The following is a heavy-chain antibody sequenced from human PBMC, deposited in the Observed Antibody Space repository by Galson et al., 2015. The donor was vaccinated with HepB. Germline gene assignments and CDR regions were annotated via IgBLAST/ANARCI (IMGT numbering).Heavy chain of an antibody. CDR1: GYTFSTYY. CDR2: INTSGGRT. J-gene: IGHJ3*02. Sequence: SVKVSCKASGYTFSTYYIHWVRQAPGQGLEWMGIINTSGGRTNYAQKFQDRVTMTRDTSTSTVYMQLSSLRSEDTAVYYCATIRVGFCITTSCKADDFDIWGQGTMVTVSS. V-gene: IGHV1-46*01. CDR3: ATIRVGFCITTSCKADDFDI. D-gene: IGHD2-2*01.